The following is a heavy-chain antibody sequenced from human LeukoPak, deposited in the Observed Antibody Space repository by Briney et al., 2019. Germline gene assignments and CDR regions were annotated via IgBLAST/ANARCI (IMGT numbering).Heavy chain of an antibody. V-gene: IGHV4-34*01. CDR1: GGSFSGYY. Sequence: SETLSLTCAVYGGSFSGYYWSWIRQPPGKGLEWIGEINHSGSTNYNPSLKGRVTISVDTSKNQFSLKLSSVTAADTAVYYCARFIAAAGFGFDYWGQGTLVTVSS. J-gene: IGHJ4*02. CDR2: INHSGST. CDR3: ARFIAAAGFGFDY. D-gene: IGHD6-13*01.